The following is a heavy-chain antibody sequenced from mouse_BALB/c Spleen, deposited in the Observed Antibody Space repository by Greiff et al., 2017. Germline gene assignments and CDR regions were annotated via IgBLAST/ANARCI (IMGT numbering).Heavy chain of an antibody. CDR2: ISSGSSTI. V-gene: IGHV5-17*02. D-gene: IGHD1-1*01. J-gene: IGHJ4*01. CDR3: ARTHYYGSSPYAMDY. CDR1: GFTFSSFG. Sequence: EVQGVESGGGLVQPGGSRKLSCAASGFTFSSFGMHWVRQAPEKGLEWVAYISSGSSTIYYADTVKGRFTISRDNPKNTLFLQMTSLRSEDTAMYYCARTHYYGSSPYAMDYWGQGTSVTVSS.